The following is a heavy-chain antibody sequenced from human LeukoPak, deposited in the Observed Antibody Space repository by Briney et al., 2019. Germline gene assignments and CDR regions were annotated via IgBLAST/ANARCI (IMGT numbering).Heavy chain of an antibody. Sequence: PSETLSLTCTVSGGSISSSTHYWDWIRQPPGKGLEWIGSIYYSGNIYYNPSLKSRVTISVDTSRNQFSLKLSSVTAADTAVYYCARAYYYGSGSYYPDYWGQGTLVTVSS. V-gene: IGHV4-39*07. J-gene: IGHJ4*02. CDR3: ARAYYYGSGSYYPDY. CDR2: IYYSGNI. CDR1: GGSISSSTHY. D-gene: IGHD3-10*01.